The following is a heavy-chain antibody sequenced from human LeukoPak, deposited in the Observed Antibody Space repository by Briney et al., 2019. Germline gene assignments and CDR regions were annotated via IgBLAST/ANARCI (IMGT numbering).Heavy chain of an antibody. CDR3: ARDPSITMVRGPLGYYYYGMDV. D-gene: IGHD3-10*01. V-gene: IGHV3-33*01. Sequence: GKSLRLSCAASGFTFSSYGMHWVRQAPGKGLEWVAVIWYDGSNKYYADSVKGRFTISRDNSKNTLYLQMNSLRAEDTAVYYCARDPSITMVRGPLGYYYYGMDVWGQGTTVTVSS. CDR1: GFTFSSYG. J-gene: IGHJ6*02. CDR2: IWYDGSNK.